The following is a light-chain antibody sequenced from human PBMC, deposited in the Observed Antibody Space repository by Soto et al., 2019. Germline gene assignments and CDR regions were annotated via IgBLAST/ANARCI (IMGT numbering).Light chain of an antibody. Sequence: QSVLTQPPSVSAAPGQKVTISCSGSSSNIGNHYVSWYQQLPGTAPKLLIFENNKRPSGIPDLFSASKSGTSATLGITGLQTGDEADYYCGTWDSRLSAWVFGGGTKLTVL. CDR2: ENN. J-gene: IGLJ3*02. CDR3: GTWDSRLSAWV. CDR1: SSNIGNHY. V-gene: IGLV1-51*02.